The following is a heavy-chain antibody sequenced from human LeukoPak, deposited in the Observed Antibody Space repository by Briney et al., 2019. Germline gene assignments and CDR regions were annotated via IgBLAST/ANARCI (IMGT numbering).Heavy chain of an antibody. Sequence: PGGSLRLSCEASGFSLSGYWMYWVRQAPGKGLMYISRNNCDGSTTNYADVVKGRFTMSRDNVKNTLYLQMNSLRVEDTAVYYCARDPRNVGLAPWGQGTLVTVSS. CDR3: ARDPRNVGLAP. CDR1: GFSLSGYW. J-gene: IGHJ5*02. V-gene: IGHV3-74*01. D-gene: IGHD2-15*01. CDR2: NNCDGSTT.